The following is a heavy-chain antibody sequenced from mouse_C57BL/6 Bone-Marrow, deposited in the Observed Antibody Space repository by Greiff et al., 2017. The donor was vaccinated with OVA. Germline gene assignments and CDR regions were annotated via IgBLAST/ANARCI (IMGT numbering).Heavy chain of an antibody. CDR1: GYTFTSYW. V-gene: IGHV1-55*01. J-gene: IGHJ4*01. CDR2: IYPGSGST. Sequence: QVQLQQPGAELVQPGASVKMSCKASGYTFTSYWITWVKQRPGQGLEWIGDIYPGSGSTNYNEKFKSKATLTVDTSSSTAYMQLSSLTSEDSAVYYCARGSYGNYIAMDYWGQGTSVTVSS. CDR3: ARGSYGNYIAMDY. D-gene: IGHD2-1*01.